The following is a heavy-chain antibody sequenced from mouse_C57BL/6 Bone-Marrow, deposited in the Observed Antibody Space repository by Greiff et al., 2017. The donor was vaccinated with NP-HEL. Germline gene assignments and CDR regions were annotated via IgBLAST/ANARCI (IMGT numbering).Heavy chain of an antibody. CDR1: GFSFNTYA. V-gene: IGHV10-1*01. CDR3: VRHAHYGSSHWYFDV. J-gene: IGHJ1*03. D-gene: IGHD1-1*01. Sequence: DVMLVESGGGLVQPKGSLKLSCAASGFSFNTYAMNWVRQAPGKGLEWVARIRSKSNNYATYYADSVKDRFTISRDDSESMLYLQMNNLKTEDTAMYYGVRHAHYGSSHWYFDVWGTGTTVTVSS. CDR2: IRSKSNNYAT.